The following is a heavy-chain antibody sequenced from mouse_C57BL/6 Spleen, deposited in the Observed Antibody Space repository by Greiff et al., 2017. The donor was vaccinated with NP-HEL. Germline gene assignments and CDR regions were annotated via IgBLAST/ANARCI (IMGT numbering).Heavy chain of an antibody. CDR3: ARGATVVAGGYAMDY. CDR2: IDPEDGET. CDR1: GFNIKDYY. V-gene: IGHV14-2*01. Sequence: EVQLQQSGAELVKPGASVKLSCTASGFNIKDYYMHWVKQRTEQGLEWIGRIDPEDGETKYAPKFQGKATITADTSTNTAYLQLGSRTSEDTAVYYCARGATVVAGGYAMDYWGQGTSVTVSS. D-gene: IGHD1-1*01. J-gene: IGHJ4*01.